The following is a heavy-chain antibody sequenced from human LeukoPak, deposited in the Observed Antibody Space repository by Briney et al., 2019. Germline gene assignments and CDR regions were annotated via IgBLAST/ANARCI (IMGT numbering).Heavy chain of an antibody. D-gene: IGHD5-18*01. J-gene: IGHJ6*02. Sequence: GGSLRLSCAASGFTFTTYWMHWVHQAPGKGLVWVSHINSDGSITSYADSVKGRFTISRDNAKNTLYLQMNSLRAEDTAVYYCARDAVDTANAVWGQGTTVTVSS. V-gene: IGHV3-74*01. CDR1: GFTFTTYW. CDR3: ARDAVDTANAV. CDR2: INSDGSIT.